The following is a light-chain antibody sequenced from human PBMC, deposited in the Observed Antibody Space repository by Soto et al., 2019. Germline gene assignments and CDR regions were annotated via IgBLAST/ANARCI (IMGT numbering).Light chain of an antibody. CDR1: QGISSY. J-gene: IGKJ2*01. Sequence: AIRMTQSPSSFSASTGDRVTITCRASQGISSYLAWYQQKPGKAPNLLIYAASTLQSGVPPRFSGSGSGTEFSLTISGLQSEDFSTYYCQQYDDYPRIFGQGTKLDIK. CDR3: QQYDDYPRI. CDR2: AAS. V-gene: IGKV1-8*01.